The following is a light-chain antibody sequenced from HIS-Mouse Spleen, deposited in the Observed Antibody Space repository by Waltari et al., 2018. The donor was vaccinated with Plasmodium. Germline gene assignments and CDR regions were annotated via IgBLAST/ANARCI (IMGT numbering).Light chain of an antibody. CDR2: EDS. J-gene: IGLJ3*02. Sequence: SYELTQPPSVSVSAVQTARITCSGDTLPKKYAYWYQQKSGQAPVLVIYEDSKRPSGIPERFSGSSSGTMATLTISGAQVEDEADYYCYSTDSSGNHSRVFGGGTKLTVL. CDR3: YSTDSSGNHSRV. CDR1: TLPKKY. V-gene: IGLV3-10*01.